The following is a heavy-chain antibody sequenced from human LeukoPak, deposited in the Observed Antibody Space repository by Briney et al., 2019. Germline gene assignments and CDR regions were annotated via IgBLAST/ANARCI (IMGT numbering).Heavy chain of an antibody. CDR3: ARAGDSSGYYPENLHHFDY. D-gene: IGHD3-22*01. CDR1: GGTFSSYA. CDR2: IIPIFGIA. Sequence: ASVKVSCKASGGTFSSYAISWVRQAPGQGLEWMGRIIPIFGIANYAQKFQGRVTITADKSTSTAYMELSSLRSEDTAVYYCARAGDSSGYYPENLHHFDYWGQGTLVTVSS. J-gene: IGHJ4*02. V-gene: IGHV1-69*04.